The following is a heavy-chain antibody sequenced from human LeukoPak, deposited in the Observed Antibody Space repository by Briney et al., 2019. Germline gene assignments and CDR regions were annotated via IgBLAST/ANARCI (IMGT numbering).Heavy chain of an antibody. D-gene: IGHD6-13*01. CDR2: IYPGDSRI. CDR3: ACRDLTSTWSFP. CDR1: GYSFTSYW. Sequence: GASLKISCQGFGYSFTSYWIGWGRPMPGKGMEWMGVIYPGDSRIRYNPSFQGQVTISVDKSISTAYLQWVSLKASDTAMYYCACRDLTSTWSFPWGQGTLVTVSS. J-gene: IGHJ5*02. V-gene: IGHV5-51*01.